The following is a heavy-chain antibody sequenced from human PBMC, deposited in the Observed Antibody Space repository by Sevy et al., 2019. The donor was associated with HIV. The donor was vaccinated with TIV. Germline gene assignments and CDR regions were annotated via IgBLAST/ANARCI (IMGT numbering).Heavy chain of an antibody. J-gene: IGHJ4*02. CDR3: ARARWLQSPLDY. CDR1: GFTFSSYA. V-gene: IGHV3-30*04. CDR2: ISYDGSNK. D-gene: IGHD4-4*01. Sequence: GESLKISCAASGFTFSSYAMHWVRQAPGKGLEWVAFISYDGSNKYYADSVKGRFTISRDNSKNTLYLQMNSLRAEDTAVYYCARARWLQSPLDYWVQGTLVTVSS.